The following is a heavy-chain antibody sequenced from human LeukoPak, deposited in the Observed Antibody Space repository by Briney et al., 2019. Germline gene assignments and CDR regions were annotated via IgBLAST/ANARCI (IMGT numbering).Heavy chain of an antibody. Sequence: GASVKVSCKASGYTFTSYYMHWVRQAPGQGLEWMGIINPSGGSTSYAQKFQGRVTMTRDTSTSTVYMELSSLRSEDTAAYYCASSSFWGSLLDYWGQGTLVTVSS. CDR2: INPSGGST. D-gene: IGHD3-16*01. CDR3: ASSSFWGSLLDY. J-gene: IGHJ4*02. CDR1: GYTFTSYY. V-gene: IGHV1-46*01.